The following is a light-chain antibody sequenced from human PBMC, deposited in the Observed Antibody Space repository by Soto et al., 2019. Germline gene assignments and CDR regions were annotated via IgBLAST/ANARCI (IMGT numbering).Light chain of an antibody. V-gene: IGLV2-8*01. J-gene: IGLJ1*01. CDR3: SSYAGANRV. CDR1: SSGVGANNY. Sequence: QSVLTQPPSASGSPGQSVTISCTGTSSGVGANNYVSWYQQHPGKAPKLMIYEVTKRPSGVPDRFSGSKSGNTASLTVSGLQAEDEADYYCSSYAGANRVFGAGTKLTVL. CDR2: EVT.